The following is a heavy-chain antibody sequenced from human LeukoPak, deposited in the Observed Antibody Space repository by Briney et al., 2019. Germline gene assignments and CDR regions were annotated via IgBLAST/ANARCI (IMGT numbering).Heavy chain of an antibody. V-gene: IGHV1-8*01. CDR2: MNPNSGNT. D-gene: IGHD6-19*01. CDR3: ARVKYSSGWYDHYYYMDV. J-gene: IGHJ6*03. Sequence: APVKVSCKASGYTFTSYDINWVRQATGQGLEWMGWMNPNSGNTGYAQKFQGRVTMTRNTSISTAYMELSSLRSEDTAVYYCARVKYSSGWYDHYYYMDVWGKGTTVTVSS. CDR1: GYTFTSYD.